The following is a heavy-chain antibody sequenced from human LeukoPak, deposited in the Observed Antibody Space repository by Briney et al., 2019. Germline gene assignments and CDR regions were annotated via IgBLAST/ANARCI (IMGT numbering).Heavy chain of an antibody. CDR2: INPNSATT. CDR1: GYTFTDYD. J-gene: IGHJ3*01. Sequence: GASVKVSFKTSGYTFTDYDVHWVRQAPGQGLEWMGWINPNSATTNYAQRLQGRVTFTRDTSLSIAYMELSSLTSEDAAVYFCARGDFGETNTALVVWGRGTLDAVSS. CDR3: ARGDFGETNTALVV. V-gene: IGHV1-8*03. D-gene: IGHD4-17*01.